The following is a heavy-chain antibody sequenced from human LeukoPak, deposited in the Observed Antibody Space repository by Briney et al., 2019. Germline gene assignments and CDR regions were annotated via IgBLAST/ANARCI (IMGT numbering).Heavy chain of an antibody. J-gene: IGHJ5*02. CDR1: GCTFTGYY. CDR2: INPNSGGT. D-gene: IGHD2-21*02. V-gene: IGHV1-2*02. Sequence: ASVKVSCKASGCTFTGYYMHWVRQAPGQGLEWMGWINPNSGGTNYAQKFQGRVTMTRDTSISTAYMELSRLRSDDTAVYYCARDSLRAPENKTWAGRVTENWFDPWGQGTLVTVSS. CDR3: ARDSLRAPENKTWAGRVTENWFDP.